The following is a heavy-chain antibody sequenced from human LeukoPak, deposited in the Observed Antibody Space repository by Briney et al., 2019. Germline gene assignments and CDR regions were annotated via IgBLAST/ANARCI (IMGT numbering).Heavy chain of an antibody. V-gene: IGHV3-30-3*01. CDR1: GFTFSSYA. CDR3: AKGESKDYLNYFDYLNYFDH. CDR2: ISYDGSNN. D-gene: IGHD2/OR15-2a*01. Sequence: PGRSLRLSCAASGFTFSSYAMHWVRQAPGKGLEWVAVISYDGSNNYYADSVKGRFTISRDNSKNTLYLQMNSLRAEDTAVYYCAKGESKDYLNYFDYLNYFDHWGQGALVTVSS. J-gene: IGHJ4*02.